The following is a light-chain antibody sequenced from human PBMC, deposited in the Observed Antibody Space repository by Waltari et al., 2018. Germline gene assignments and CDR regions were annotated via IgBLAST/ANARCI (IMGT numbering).Light chain of an antibody. J-gene: IGKJ4*01. CDR3: QQYGSFT. Sequence: IVLTQSPGTLSLSPGERATLSCRASQSVPHTYLAWYLHRPGQAPRLHIYGASKRATGTPDRISGSGSGTDFTLTISRLEPEDFAVYFCQQYGSFTFGGGTKVESK. CDR1: QSVPHTY. CDR2: GAS. V-gene: IGKV3-20*01.